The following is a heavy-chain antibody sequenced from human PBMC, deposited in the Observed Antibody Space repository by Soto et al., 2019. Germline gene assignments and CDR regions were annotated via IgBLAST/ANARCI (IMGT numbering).Heavy chain of an antibody. Sequence: GSLRLSCSAAGFTFSSYSMNWVRQAPGKGLEWISSISSSSSYIYYADSVKGRFTISRDNAKNSLYLQMNSLRAEDTAVYYCASPPSYGMDVWGHGTTVTVSS. V-gene: IGHV3-21*01. J-gene: IGHJ6*02. CDR1: GFTFSSYS. CDR2: ISSSSSYI. CDR3: ASPPSYGMDV.